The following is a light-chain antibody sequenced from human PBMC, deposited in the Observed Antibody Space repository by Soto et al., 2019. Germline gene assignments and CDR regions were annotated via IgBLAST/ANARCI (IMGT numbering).Light chain of an antibody. CDR1: SGHSSYA. CDR3: QTWGTGFQV. V-gene: IGLV4-69*01. Sequence: QLVLTQPPSASASLGASVRLTCTLSSGHSSYAIAWHQKQPEKGPRYLMDLNNDGSHTKGDGIPDRFSGSSAGAERYLILSRLQYEEAADYYCQTWGTGFQVFGGGTKLTVL. J-gene: IGLJ2*01. CDR2: LNNDGSH.